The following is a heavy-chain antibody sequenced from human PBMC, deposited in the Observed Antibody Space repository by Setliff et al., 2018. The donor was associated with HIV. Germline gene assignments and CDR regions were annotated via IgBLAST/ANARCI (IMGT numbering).Heavy chain of an antibody. CDR3: ARSSRGSLRDLDY. D-gene: IGHD2-21*02. Sequence: PSETLSLTCTVSGASISGYYWSWIRQTPGKGLEWIGSIHGDGTTNHNPSLKSRVTISLDTPRNHFSLNLQSVTAADTAVYYCARSSRGSLRDLDYWGPGTLVTVSS. V-gene: IGHV4-4*08. CDR1: GASISGYY. J-gene: IGHJ4*02. CDR2: IHGDGTT.